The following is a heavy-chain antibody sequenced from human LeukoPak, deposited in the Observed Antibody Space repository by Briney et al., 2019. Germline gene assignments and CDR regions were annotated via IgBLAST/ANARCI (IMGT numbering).Heavy chain of an antibody. CDR3: ARATYGDYPDWFDP. D-gene: IGHD4-17*01. CDR1: GGSISSGDYY. V-gene: IGHV4-30-4*01. Sequence: SETLSLTCTVSGGSISSGDYYWSWIRQPPGKGLEWIGYIYYSGSTYYNPSPKSRVTISVDTSKNQFSLKLSSVTAADTAVYYCARATYGDYPDWFDPWGQGTLVTVSS. CDR2: IYYSGST. J-gene: IGHJ5*02.